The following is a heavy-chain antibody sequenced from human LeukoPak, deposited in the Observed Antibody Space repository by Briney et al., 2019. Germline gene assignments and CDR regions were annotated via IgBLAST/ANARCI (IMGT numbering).Heavy chain of an antibody. J-gene: IGHJ4*02. D-gene: IGHD6-13*01. Sequence: GGSLRLSCTASGLTVSGTYMNWLRQPPGKGLEWVSVIYTNDNTYYVDSVQGRFTISRDNSRNTVYLQMNSLRAEDTAVYYCAKGRSGIAAAGLNYWGQGTLVTVSS. CDR3: AKGRSGIAAAGLNY. V-gene: IGHV3-53*01. CDR1: GLTVSGTY. CDR2: IYTNDNT.